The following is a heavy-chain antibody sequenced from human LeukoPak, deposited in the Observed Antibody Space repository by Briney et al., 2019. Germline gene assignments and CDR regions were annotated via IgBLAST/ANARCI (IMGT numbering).Heavy chain of an antibody. CDR2: MNPNSGNT. Sequence: GASVKVSCKASGYTFTSYDINWVRQATGQGLEWMGWMNPNSGNTGYAQKFQGRVTMTRNTSIRTAYMELSSLRSEDTAVYYCARNEEVVGAGPFDFWGQGTLVTVSS. D-gene: IGHD4/OR15-4a*01. V-gene: IGHV1-8*01. CDR1: GYTFTSYD. CDR3: ARNEEVVGAGPFDF. J-gene: IGHJ4*02.